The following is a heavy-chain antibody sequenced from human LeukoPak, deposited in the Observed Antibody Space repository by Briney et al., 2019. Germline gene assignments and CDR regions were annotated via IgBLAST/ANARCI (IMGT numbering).Heavy chain of an antibody. CDR1: GVSISRYY. CDR3: ARLGIGVVPSAMLGDYYFDY. CDR2: IYYSGST. D-gene: IGHD2-2*01. V-gene: IGHV4-59*08. J-gene: IGHJ4*02. Sequence: SETLSLTCTVSGVSISRYYWSWMRQPPAKGLEWIGCIYYSGSTKYNPSLKSRVTISVDTSKSQFSLKLTSVTAADTAVYYCARLGIGVVPSAMLGDYYFDYWGQGTLVTVSS.